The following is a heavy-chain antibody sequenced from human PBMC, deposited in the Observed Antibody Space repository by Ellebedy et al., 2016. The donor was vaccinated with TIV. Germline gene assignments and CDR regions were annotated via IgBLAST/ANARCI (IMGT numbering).Heavy chain of an antibody. J-gene: IGHJ6*02. D-gene: IGHD1-1*01. CDR2: ISYDGSNK. CDR3: ARDAVQRYFYGVGV. CDR1: GFTFSSYD. Sequence: GGSLRLSCAASGFTFSSYDMYRVRRAPGKGLEWVAVISYDGSNKYYADSVKGRFTISRDNSKNTLYLQMNSLRGEDSAVYYCARDAVQRYFYGVGVWGQGTTVTVSS. V-gene: IGHV3-30-3*01.